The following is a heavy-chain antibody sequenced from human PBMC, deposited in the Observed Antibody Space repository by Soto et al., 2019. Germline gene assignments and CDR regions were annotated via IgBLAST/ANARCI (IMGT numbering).Heavy chain of an antibody. CDR3: ARGYSSSRDLGY. CDR2: IWYDGSNK. V-gene: IGHV3-33*01. D-gene: IGHD6-13*01. Sequence: QVQLVESGGGVVQPGTSLRLSCAASGFSFSSYDIHWVRQAPGKGLEWVAVIWYDGSNKYYADSVKGRFIISRDNSKNTLYLQMNSLRADDTPVYYCARGYSSSRDLGYWGQGTLVTVSS. CDR1: GFSFSSYD. J-gene: IGHJ4*02.